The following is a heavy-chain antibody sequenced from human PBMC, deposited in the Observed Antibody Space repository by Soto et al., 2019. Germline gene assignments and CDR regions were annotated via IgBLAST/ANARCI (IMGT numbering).Heavy chain of an antibody. Sequence: SVKVSCKASGGTFSSYAISWVRQAPRQGLEWMGGIIPIFGTANYAQKFQGRVTITADKSTSTAYMELSSLRSEDTAVYYCARVLKYNWNRFDYWGQGXLVTVPQ. CDR3: ARVLKYNWNRFDY. V-gene: IGHV1-69*06. J-gene: IGHJ4*02. CDR2: IIPIFGTA. CDR1: GGTFSSYA. D-gene: IGHD1-20*01.